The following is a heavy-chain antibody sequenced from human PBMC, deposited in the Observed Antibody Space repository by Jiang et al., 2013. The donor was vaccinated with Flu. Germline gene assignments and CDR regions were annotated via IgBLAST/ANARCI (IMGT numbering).Heavy chain of an antibody. CDR2: ISYDGSNK. J-gene: IGHJ4*02. D-gene: IGHD3-22*01. V-gene: IGHV3-30*18. Sequence: LEWVAVISYDGSNKYYADSVKGRFTISGDNSKNTLYLQMNSLRAEDTAVYYCAKDREYYDSSYYFDYWGQGTLVTVSS. CDR3: AKDREYYDSSYYFDY.